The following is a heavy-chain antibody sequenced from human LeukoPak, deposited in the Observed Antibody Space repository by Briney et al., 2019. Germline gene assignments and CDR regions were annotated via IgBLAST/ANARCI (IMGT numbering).Heavy chain of an antibody. CDR2: INHSGST. V-gene: IGHV4-34*01. CDR1: GGSFSGYY. D-gene: IGHD2-2*03. CDR3: ARREEWIGDAFDI. J-gene: IGHJ3*02. Sequence: SETLSLTCAVYGGSFSGYYWSWIRQPPGKGLEWIGEINHSGSTNYNPSLKSRVTISVDTSKNQFSLKLSSVTAADTAVHYCARREEWIGDAFDIWGQGTMVTVSS.